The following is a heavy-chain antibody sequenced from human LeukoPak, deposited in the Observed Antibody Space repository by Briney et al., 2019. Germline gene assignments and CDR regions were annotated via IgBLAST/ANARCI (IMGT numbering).Heavy chain of an antibody. CDR2: INHSGST. CDR1: GGSFSGYY. V-gene: IGHV4-34*01. Sequence: SETLSLTCAVYGGSFSGYYWRWIRQPPGKGLEWIGEINHSGSTIYNPSLKSRVTISVDTSKNQCSLKMSSVTAADTAVYYCARGLLRYYGSGSYGGKTDYWGQGTLVTVSS. J-gene: IGHJ4*02. CDR3: ARGLLRYYGSGSYGGKTDY. D-gene: IGHD3-10*01.